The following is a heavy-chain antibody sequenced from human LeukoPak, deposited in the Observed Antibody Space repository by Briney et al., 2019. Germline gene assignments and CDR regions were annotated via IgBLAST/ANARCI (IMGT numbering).Heavy chain of an antibody. CDR3: ARGGTVLRPNSPYDY. Sequence: GGSLRLSCAASGFTFSSYEMNWVRQAPGKGLQWVSYISSSVGTIYYADSVKGRFTISRDNAKNSLYLQMNSLRSEDTAVYYCARGGTVLRPNSPYDYWGQGTLVTVSS. J-gene: IGHJ4*02. CDR2: ISSSVGTI. D-gene: IGHD4-17*01. CDR1: GFTFSSYE. V-gene: IGHV3-48*03.